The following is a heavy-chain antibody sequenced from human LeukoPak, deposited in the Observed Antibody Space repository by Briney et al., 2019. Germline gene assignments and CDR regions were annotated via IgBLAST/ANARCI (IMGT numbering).Heavy chain of an antibody. V-gene: IGHV1-3*01. CDR2: INAGNCNT. CDR3: ARDPLNWGPLYYFDY. CDR1: GYILPNYA. D-gene: IGHD7-27*01. Sequence: AAVTVSCLSCGYILPNYAMHGVGQPPAQRRAGMGWINAGNCNTQYSQKFQGRVTITRDTSASTAYMELSSLRSEDTAVYYCARDPLNWGPLYYFDYWGQGTLVTVSS. J-gene: IGHJ4*02.